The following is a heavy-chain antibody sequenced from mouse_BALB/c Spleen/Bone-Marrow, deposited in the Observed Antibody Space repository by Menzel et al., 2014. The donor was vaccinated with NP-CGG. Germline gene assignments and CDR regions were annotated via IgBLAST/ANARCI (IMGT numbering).Heavy chain of an antibody. CDR3: TRSNGNWFAY. V-gene: IGHV1S81*02. CDR2: INPSNGGT. Sequence: QVQLQQPGAELVKPGASVKLSCKASGYTFTSYYMYWVKQRPGQGLEWIGEINPSNGGTNFNEKFKNKATLTVDKSSSTAYMQLSSLIVEDSAVYYCTRSNGNWFAYWGQGTLVTVSA. J-gene: IGHJ3*01. CDR1: GYTFTSYY. D-gene: IGHD2-1*01.